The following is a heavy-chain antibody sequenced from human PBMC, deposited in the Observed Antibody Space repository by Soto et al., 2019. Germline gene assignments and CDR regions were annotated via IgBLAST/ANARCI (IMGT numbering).Heavy chain of an antibody. V-gene: IGHV5-51*01. Sequence: GESLKISCKGSGYIFTNYWIAWVRQMPGRGLEWMGIIHPRDSDTKYNPSFQDHVTISADKSITTAYLQWSGLKASDTALYYCARSPVVAAIDYNGMDVWGQGTTVTVSS. CDR2: IHPRDSDT. J-gene: IGHJ6*02. D-gene: IGHD2-15*01. CDR3: ARSPVVAAIDYNGMDV. CDR1: GYIFTNYW.